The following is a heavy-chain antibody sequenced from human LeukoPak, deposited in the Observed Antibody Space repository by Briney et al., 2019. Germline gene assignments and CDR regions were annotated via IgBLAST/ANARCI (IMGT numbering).Heavy chain of an antibody. D-gene: IGHD5-24*01. Sequence: PSETLSLTCAVYGGSFRGYYWGWLRQPPGKGLEWIGEINHSGSTNYNPSLKSRVTISVETSKSQFSLKLSSVTAADTAVYYCARGDGWLQMPRYYGMDVWGQGTMVTVSS. V-gene: IGHV4-34*01. CDR3: ARGDGWLQMPRYYGMDV. J-gene: IGHJ6*02. CDR1: GGSFRGYY. CDR2: INHSGST.